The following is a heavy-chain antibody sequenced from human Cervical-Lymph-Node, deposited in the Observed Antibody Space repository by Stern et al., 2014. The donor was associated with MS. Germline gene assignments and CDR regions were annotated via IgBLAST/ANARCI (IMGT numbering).Heavy chain of an antibody. V-gene: IGHV3-21*01. D-gene: IGHD1-7*01. CDR1: GFTFSTYS. Sequence: MQLVQSGGGLVKPGGSLRLSCAASGFTFSTYSMNWVRQAPGKGLEWVSSISSSSSYTYYADSLKGRFTISRDNAMNSLYLQMNSLRAEDTAVYYCARPITGTTAVGFDYWGQGTLVTVSS. J-gene: IGHJ4*02. CDR3: ARPITGTTAVGFDY. CDR2: ISSSSSYT.